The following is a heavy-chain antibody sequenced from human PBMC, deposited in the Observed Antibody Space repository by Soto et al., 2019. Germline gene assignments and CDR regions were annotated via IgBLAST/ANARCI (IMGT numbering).Heavy chain of an antibody. J-gene: IGHJ4*02. CDR2: IYYSGST. Sequence: SETLSLTCTVSGGSISSYYWSWIRQPPGKGLEWIGYIYYSGSTNYNPSLKSRVTISVDTSKNQFSLKLSSVTAADTAVYYCARNNGYSYGYTLDHWGQGTLVTVS. CDR1: GGSISSYY. V-gene: IGHV4-59*01. CDR3: ARNNGYSYGYTLDH. D-gene: IGHD5-18*01.